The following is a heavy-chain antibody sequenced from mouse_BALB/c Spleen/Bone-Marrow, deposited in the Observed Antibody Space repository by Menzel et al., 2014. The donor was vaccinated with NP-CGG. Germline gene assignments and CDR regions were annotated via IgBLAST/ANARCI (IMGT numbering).Heavy chain of an antibody. CDR2: INPSNGRT. CDR1: GYTFTSYW. D-gene: IGHD2-4*01. CDR3: ARKGADYEDY. V-gene: IGHV1S81*02. Sequence: LQESGAELVKPGASVKLSCKASGYTFTSYWMHWVKQRPGQGLEWIGEINPSNGRTNYNEKFKTKATLTVDKSSNTAYMQLSRLTSEDSAVYYCARKGADYEDYWGQGTTLTVSS. J-gene: IGHJ2*01.